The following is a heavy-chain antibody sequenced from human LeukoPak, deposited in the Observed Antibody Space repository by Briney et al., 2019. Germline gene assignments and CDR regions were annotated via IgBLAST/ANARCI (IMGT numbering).Heavy chain of an antibody. V-gene: IGHV4-61*08. Sequence: SETLSLTCAVSGGSISSGGYSWRWIRQPPGKGLEWIGYIYYSGSTNYNPSLKSRVTISVDTSKNQFSLKLTSVTAADTAVYYCARETSQKGAHYMDVWGKGTTVTISS. CDR1: GGSISSGGYS. J-gene: IGHJ6*03. CDR3: ARETSQKGAHYMDV. D-gene: IGHD3-16*01. CDR2: IYYSGST.